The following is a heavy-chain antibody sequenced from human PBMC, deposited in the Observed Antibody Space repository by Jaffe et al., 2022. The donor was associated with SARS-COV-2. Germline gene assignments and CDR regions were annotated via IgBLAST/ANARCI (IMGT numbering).Heavy chain of an antibody. CDR3: ARHGVMITFGGVIVMGAFDI. D-gene: IGHD3-16*02. CDR1: GGSISSSSYY. CDR2: IYYSGST. J-gene: IGHJ3*02. Sequence: QLQLQESGPGLVKPSETLSLTCTVSGGSISSSSYYWGWIRQPPGKGLEWIGSIYYSGSTYYNPSLKSRVTISVDTSKNQFSLKLSSVTAADTAVYYCARHGVMITFGGVIVMGAFDIWGQGTMVTVSS. V-gene: IGHV4-39*01.